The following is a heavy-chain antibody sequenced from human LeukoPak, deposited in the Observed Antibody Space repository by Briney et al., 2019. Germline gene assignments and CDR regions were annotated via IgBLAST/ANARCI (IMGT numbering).Heavy chain of an antibody. CDR1: GYSFTTYW. CDR2: IYPGDSDT. D-gene: IGHD3-10*01. J-gene: IGHJ4*02. V-gene: IGHV5-51*01. CDR3: ARGKEGDYYGSGSYYKPLDY. Sequence: GESLKISCKGSGYSFTTYWIGWVRQMPGKGLEWMGTIYPGDSDTRYSPSFQGQVTISADKSISTAYLQWSSLKASDTAMYYCARGKEGDYYGSGSYYKPLDYWGRGTLVTVSS.